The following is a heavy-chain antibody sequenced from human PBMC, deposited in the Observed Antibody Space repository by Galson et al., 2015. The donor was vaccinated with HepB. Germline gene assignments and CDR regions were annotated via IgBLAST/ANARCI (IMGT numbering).Heavy chain of an antibody. CDR1: GGTFSSYA. CDR2: IIPIFGTA. CDR3: ARGRTYYYDSSAFDY. Sequence: SVKVSCKASGGTFSSYAISWVRQAPGQGLEWMGGIIPIFGTANYAQKFQGRVTITADESTSTAYMELSSLRSEDTAVYYCARGRTYYYDSSAFDYWGQGTLVTVSS. V-gene: IGHV1-69*13. D-gene: IGHD3-22*01. J-gene: IGHJ4*02.